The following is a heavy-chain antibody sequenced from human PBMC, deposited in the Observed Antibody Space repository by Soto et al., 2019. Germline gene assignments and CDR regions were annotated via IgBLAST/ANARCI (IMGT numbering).Heavy chain of an antibody. V-gene: IGHV4-30-4*01. Sequence: SETLSLTCSVSGGTINSGDYFWSWIRQPPGKGLEWIGSIFYTGSTYYSPSLKSRASMSMDTSKNLFSLKLSSVTAADTAVYYCARGKGYYDSSGYYYSPYYFDYWGQGTLVTVSS. CDR2: IFYTGST. CDR3: ARGKGYYDSSGYYYSPYYFDY. D-gene: IGHD3-22*01. J-gene: IGHJ4*02. CDR1: GGTINSGDYF.